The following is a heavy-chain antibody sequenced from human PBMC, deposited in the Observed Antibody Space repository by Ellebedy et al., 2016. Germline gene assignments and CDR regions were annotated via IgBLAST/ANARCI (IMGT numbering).Heavy chain of an antibody. CDR3: VRTDVDRGGLFDA. CDR1: GFAFRRYG. J-gene: IGHJ5*01. D-gene: IGHD3-10*02. Sequence: GESLKISXAASGFAFRRYGVNWLRQTAEKGLQWVASISGSGDNKYYADSVEGRFKISRDNAGNFVFLQMNSLTLEDTAVYYCVRTDVDRGGLFDAWGHGTLVSVSS. V-gene: IGHV3-21*01. CDR2: ISGSGDNK.